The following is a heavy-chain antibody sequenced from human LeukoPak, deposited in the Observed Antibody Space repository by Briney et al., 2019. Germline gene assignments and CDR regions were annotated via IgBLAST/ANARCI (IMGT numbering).Heavy chain of an antibody. J-gene: IGHJ4*02. CDR3: ARGPGTGYYQNYYFDF. CDR2: INWNGGST. V-gene: IGHV3-20*04. CDR1: GFTFDNYG. D-gene: IGHD3-22*01. Sequence: GGSLRLSCAASGFTFDNYGMSWVRQAPGKGLEWVSGINWNGGSTGYADSVKGRFTISRDNAKNSLHLQMNSLRAEDTALYYCARGPGTGYYQNYYFDFWGQGTLVTVSS.